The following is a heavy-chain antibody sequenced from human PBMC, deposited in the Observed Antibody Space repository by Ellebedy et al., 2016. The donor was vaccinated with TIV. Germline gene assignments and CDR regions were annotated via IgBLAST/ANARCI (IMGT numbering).Heavy chain of an antibody. CDR2: LYGSGRGI. D-gene: IGHD5-24*01. CDR3: VKDQIAGDGRWVSDL. CDR1: GFTFSSFA. V-gene: IGHV3-23*01. Sequence: PAGSLRLSCAASGFTFSSFAMGWVRQTPGKGLEGVSGLYGSGRGIFYSDSVKGRFTISRDNSKKTLYLQMNSLKAEDTGIYYCVKDQIAGDGRWVSDLWGQGTVVTVSS. J-gene: IGHJ3*01.